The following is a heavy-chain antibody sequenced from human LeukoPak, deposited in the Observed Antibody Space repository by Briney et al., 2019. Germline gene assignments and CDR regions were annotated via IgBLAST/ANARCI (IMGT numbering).Heavy chain of an antibody. CDR1: GGTFSSYA. CDR3: ARGRPLRWELLMPSGRAFDI. V-gene: IGHV1-69*06. D-gene: IGHD1-26*01. J-gene: IGHJ3*02. Sequence: SVKVSCKASGGTFSSYAISWVRQAPGQGLEWMGGIIPIFGTANYAQKFQGRVTITADKSTSTAYMELSSLRAEDTAVYYCARGRPLRWELLMPSGRAFDIWGQGTMVTVSS. CDR2: IIPIFGTA.